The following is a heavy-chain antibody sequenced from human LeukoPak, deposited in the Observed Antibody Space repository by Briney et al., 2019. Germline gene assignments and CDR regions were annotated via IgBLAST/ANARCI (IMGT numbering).Heavy chain of an antibody. D-gene: IGHD2-21*02. CDR1: GFTFSSYS. CDR2: ISSSSSTI. Sequence: GGSLRLSCAASGFTFSSYSMNWVRQAPGKGLEWVSYISSSSSTIYYADSVKGRFTISRGNAKNSLYLQMNSLRAEDTAVYYCARRDTGDYYYYYYMDVWGKGTTVTVSS. CDR3: ARRDTGDYYYYYYMDV. V-gene: IGHV3-48*01. J-gene: IGHJ6*03.